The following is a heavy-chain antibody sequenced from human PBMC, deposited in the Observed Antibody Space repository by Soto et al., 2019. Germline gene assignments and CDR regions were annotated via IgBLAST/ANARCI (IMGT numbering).Heavy chain of an antibody. CDR1: GFTFSSYS. CDR2: ISSSSSYI. CDR3: ARDLATGYSSGWYTEAPWFDP. J-gene: IGHJ5*02. Sequence: EVQLVESGGGLVKPGGSLRLSCAASGFTFSSYSMNWVRQAPGKGLEWVSSISSSSSYIYYADSVKGRFTISRDNAKNSLYLQMNSLRAEDTAVYYCARDLATGYSSGWYTEAPWFDPWGQGTLVTVSS. V-gene: IGHV3-21*01. D-gene: IGHD6-19*01.